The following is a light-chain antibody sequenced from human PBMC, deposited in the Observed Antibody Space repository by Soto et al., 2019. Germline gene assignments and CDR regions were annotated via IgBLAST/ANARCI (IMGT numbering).Light chain of an antibody. CDR1: RNIFSY. CDR2: EGS. CDR3: QQYKHYWT. Sequence: DIQMTQSPSTLSASVGDRFTITCRASRNIFSYLAWYQQKQGKAPSLLIYEGSTLESGVPARFSGSGSGTEFTLTISSLQPDDFATFYFQQYKHYWTFGQGTKVEGK. J-gene: IGKJ1*01. V-gene: IGKV1-5*03.